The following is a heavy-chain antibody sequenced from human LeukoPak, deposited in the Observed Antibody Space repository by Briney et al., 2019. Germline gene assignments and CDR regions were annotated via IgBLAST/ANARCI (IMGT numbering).Heavy chain of an antibody. CDR3: ATSQTTSGRYGNAFDI. CDR2: IKQDGSEK. V-gene: IGHV3-7*01. Sequence: GGSLRLSCAASALIFSDYWMSWVRQAPGKGLEWVANIKQDGSEKYYVDSVKGRFTISRDNAKKSLYLQMNSLRAEDTAVYYCATSQTTSGRYGNAFDIWGQGTMVTVSS. D-gene: IGHD6-19*01. J-gene: IGHJ3*02. CDR1: ALIFSDYW.